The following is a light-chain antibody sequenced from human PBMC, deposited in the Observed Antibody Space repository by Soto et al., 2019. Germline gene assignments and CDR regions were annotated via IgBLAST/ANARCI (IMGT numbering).Light chain of an antibody. Sequence: EIVLTQSPATLSLSPGERATLSCRASQSVSSYLAWYQQKPGQAPRLLIYDASNRATGIPARFSGSGSGTDFTLTISSLEPEDFAVYYWQQRSNWPTWTFGQGTKV. CDR1: QSVSSY. CDR3: QQRSNWPTWT. V-gene: IGKV3-11*01. CDR2: DAS. J-gene: IGKJ1*01.